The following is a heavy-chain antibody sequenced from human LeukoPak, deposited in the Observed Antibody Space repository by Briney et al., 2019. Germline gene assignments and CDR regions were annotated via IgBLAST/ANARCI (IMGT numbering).Heavy chain of an antibody. V-gene: IGHV1-18*01. D-gene: IGHD3-22*01. CDR3: AREVPYDSSVYYQPFDY. CDR1: GYTFTSYG. CDR2: ISAYNGNT. Sequence: ASVKVSCKASGYTFTSYGINWVRRAPGQGLEWMGWISAYNGNTNYAQKLQGRVTMTTDTSTSTAYMELRSLRSDDTAVYYCAREVPYDSSVYYQPFDYWGQGTLVTVSS. J-gene: IGHJ4*02.